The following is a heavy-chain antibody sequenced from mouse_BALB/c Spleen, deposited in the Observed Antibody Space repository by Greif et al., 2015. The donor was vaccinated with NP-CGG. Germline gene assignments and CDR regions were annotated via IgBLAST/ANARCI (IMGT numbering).Heavy chain of an antibody. CDR3: ASYVYGYYFDY. Sequence: VKLQQSGTEQAKPGAEVKLSCTASGFNIKEKYMHWVKERPEQGLEWIGRIVPANGNTKYDPNFQGKAPITADTSSNTAYLQLSSLASEDSAVYYCASYVYGYYFDYWGRGTTLTVSS. V-gene: IGHV14-3*02. CDR2: IVPANGNT. D-gene: IGHD2-2*01. CDR1: GFNIKEKY. J-gene: IGHJ2*01.